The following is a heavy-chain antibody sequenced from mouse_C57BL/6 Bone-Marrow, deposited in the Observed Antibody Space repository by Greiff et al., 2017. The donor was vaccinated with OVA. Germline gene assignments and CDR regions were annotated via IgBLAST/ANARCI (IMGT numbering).Heavy chain of an antibody. J-gene: IGHJ4*01. Sequence: EVQLQQSGPELVKPGASVKMSCKASGYTFTDYNMHWVKQSHGKSLEWIGYINPNNGGTSYNQKFKGKATLTVNKSSSTAYMELRSLTSEDSAVYYCARSRQLRPLYYAMDYWGQGTSVTVSS. CDR2: INPNNGGT. CDR1: GYTFTDYN. V-gene: IGHV1-22*01. D-gene: IGHD3-2*02. CDR3: ARSRQLRPLYYAMDY.